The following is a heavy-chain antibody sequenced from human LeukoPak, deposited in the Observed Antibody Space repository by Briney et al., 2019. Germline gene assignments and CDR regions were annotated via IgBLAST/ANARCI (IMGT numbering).Heavy chain of an antibody. CDR1: GFTSEFTFGTYS. J-gene: IGHJ4*02. CDR3: ARDPYPLTATMDYFDY. CDR2: ISSTRSTI. D-gene: IGHD3-10*01. V-gene: IGHV3-48*01. Sequence: GGSLRISCAASGFTSEFTFGTYSMNWVRQAPGKGLEWLAYISSTRSTIYYADSVKGRFTISRDNAKNSLYLQMNSLRVEDTAIYYCARDPYPLTATMDYFDYWGQGTLVTVSS.